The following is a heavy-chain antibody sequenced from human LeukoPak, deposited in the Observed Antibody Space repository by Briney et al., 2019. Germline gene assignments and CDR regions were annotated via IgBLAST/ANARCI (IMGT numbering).Heavy chain of an antibody. J-gene: IGHJ6*02. CDR2: ISYDGSNK. Sequence: GGSLRLSCAASGFTFSSYGMHWVRQAPGKGLEWVAVISYDGSNKYYADSVKGRFTISRDNSKNTLNLQMNSLRAEDTAVYYCARDGAVAGDYYSMDVWGQGTRSPSP. CDR1: GFTFSSYG. D-gene: IGHD6-19*01. V-gene: IGHV3-30*03. CDR3: ARDGAVAGDYYSMDV.